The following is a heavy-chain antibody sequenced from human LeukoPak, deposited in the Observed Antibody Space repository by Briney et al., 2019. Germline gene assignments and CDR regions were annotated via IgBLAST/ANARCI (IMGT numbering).Heavy chain of an antibody. Sequence: PSETLSLTCTVSGGSISSYYWSWIRQPPGKGLEWIGYIYYSGSTNYNPSLKSRVTISVDTSKNQFSLKLSSVTAADTAVYYCARQVGYSYGYGYHYYGMDVWGQGTTVTVSS. CDR2: IYYSGST. V-gene: IGHV4-59*08. CDR3: ARQVGYSYGYGYHYYGMDV. D-gene: IGHD5-18*01. J-gene: IGHJ6*02. CDR1: GGSISSYY.